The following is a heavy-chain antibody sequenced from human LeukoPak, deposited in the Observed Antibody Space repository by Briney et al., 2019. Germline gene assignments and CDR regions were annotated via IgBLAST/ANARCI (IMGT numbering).Heavy chain of an antibody. CDR2: INQDGRKI. CDR1: EFSFSTYW. Sequence: GGSLRLSCAVSEFSFSTYWMTWVRQAPGKGLEWVANINQDGRKINYVDSVKGRFTISRDNAKNSLYLQMNSLRAEDTAVYYCARDYTYSSGGIYYDRFDYWGQGTLVTASS. CDR3: ARDYTYSSGGIYYDRFDY. D-gene: IGHD2-15*01. J-gene: IGHJ4*02. V-gene: IGHV3-7*01.